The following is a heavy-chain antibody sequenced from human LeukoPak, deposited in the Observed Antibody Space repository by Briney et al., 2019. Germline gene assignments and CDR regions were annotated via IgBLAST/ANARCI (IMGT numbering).Heavy chain of an antibody. D-gene: IGHD3-16*01. CDR2: ISSSSDSI. V-gene: IGHV3-48*01. J-gene: IGHJ3*02. CDR3: ARGGEFEAFDI. Sequence: LPGRSLRLSCAASGFTFSSYGMNWLRQAPGKRLEWVSYISSSSDSIYYADSVKGRFTISRDNSKNTLYLQMNSLRAEDTAVYYCARGGEFEAFDIWGQGTMVTVSS. CDR1: GFTFSSYG.